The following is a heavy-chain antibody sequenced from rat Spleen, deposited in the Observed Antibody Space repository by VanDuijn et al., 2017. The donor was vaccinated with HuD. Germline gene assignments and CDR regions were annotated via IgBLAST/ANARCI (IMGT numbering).Heavy chain of an antibody. Sequence: EVQLVESGGGLVQPGNSLKLSCAASGFTFSDYAMAWVRQSPKKGLEWVASISTSGGSTYYRDSVKGRFTVSRDNAKNTLYLQMNSLRSEDTATYYCTSYGGYAHYWGQGVMVTVSS. V-gene: IGHV5S13*01. CDR1: GFTFSDYA. CDR2: ISTSGGST. D-gene: IGHD1-11*01. J-gene: IGHJ2*01. CDR3: TSYGGYAHY.